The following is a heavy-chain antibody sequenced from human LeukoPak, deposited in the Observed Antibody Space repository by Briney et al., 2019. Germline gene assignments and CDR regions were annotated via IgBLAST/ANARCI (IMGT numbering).Heavy chain of an antibody. CDR3: ASDYYYYYGMDV. V-gene: IGHV3-74*01. Sequence: PGGSLRLSCAASGFTFSSYWMHWVRQAPGKGLVWVSRISSDGSTTNYADSVKGRFTISRDNAKNTLYLQMNSLRAEDTAVYYCASDYYYYYGMDVWGQGTTVTVSS. CDR1: GFTFSSYW. CDR2: ISSDGSTT. J-gene: IGHJ6*02.